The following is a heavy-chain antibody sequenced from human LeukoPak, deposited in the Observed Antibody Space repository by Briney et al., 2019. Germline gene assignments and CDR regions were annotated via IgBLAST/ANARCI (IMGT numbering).Heavy chain of an antibody. J-gene: IGHJ4*02. V-gene: IGHV4-61*01. CDR1: GVSISSGSNY. CDR3: ARAILSGYPDS. CDR2: IYYSGST. D-gene: IGHD3-3*01. Sequence: SETLSLTCSVSGVSISSGSNYWTWIRQPPGKGLEWIGYIYYSGSTNYNPSLKSRVTISLDTSKNQFSLKLSSVTAADTAVYYCARAILSGYPDSWGQGTLVIVFS.